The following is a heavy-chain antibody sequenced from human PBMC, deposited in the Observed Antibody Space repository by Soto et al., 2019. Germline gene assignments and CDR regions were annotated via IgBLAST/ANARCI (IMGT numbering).Heavy chain of an antibody. J-gene: IGHJ5*02. Sequence: QVQLQESGPGLVKPSQTLSLTCTVSGGSISSGDYYWSWIRQPPGKGLEWIGYIYYSGSTYYNPSLTIRVTISVDTTKNQFSLKLSSVTAADTAVYYGARTRRPDWFGPWGQGTLVTVSS. V-gene: IGHV4-30-4*01. CDR3: ARTRRPDWFGP. CDR1: GGSISSGDYY. CDR2: IYYSGST.